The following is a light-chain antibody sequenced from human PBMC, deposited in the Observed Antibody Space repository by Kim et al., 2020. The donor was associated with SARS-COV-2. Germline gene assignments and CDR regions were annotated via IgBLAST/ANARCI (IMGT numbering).Light chain of an antibody. CDR3: QQHNSYWT. J-gene: IGKJ1*01. CDR1: QSLSGW. CDR2: DAS. V-gene: IGKV1-5*01. Sequence: DIQMTQSPSTLSASVGDRVTITCRASQSLSGWLAWHQQKPGKAPKLLLYDASTLESGVPSRFSSSGSGTEFTLTISSLQPDDSTPYYRQQHNSYWTFGQGTKVDIK.